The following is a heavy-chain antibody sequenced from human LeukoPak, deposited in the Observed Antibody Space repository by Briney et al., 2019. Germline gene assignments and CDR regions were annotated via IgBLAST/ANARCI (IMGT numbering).Heavy chain of an antibody. CDR3: ARDNTYCSGSRCYDRFDY. J-gene: IGHJ4*02. D-gene: IGHD2-15*01. CDR1: GVTFSNYG. CDR2: IRSDGSDT. V-gene: IGHV3-30*02. Sequence: GGSLRLSCAASGVTFSNYGMHWVRQAPGKGLEWVAFIRSDGSDTYYAESVKGRFTVSRDNSKNTLYLQMNSLTAEDTAVYYCARDNTYCSGSRCYDRFDYWGQGTLVAVSS.